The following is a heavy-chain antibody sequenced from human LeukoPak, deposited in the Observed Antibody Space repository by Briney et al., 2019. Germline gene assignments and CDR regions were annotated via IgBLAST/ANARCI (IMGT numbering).Heavy chain of an antibody. J-gene: IGHJ4*02. CDR1: KFTFGAYS. D-gene: IGHD5-24*01. V-gene: IGHV3-21*04. Sequence: GGSLRLSCAASKFTFGAYSMNWVRQAPGKGLEWVSSISHSGTPTYYADSVRGRFTISRDNSKNTLYLQMNSLRSEDTAVYYCASPGWLQSHYYFDYWGQGTLVTVSS. CDR2: ISHSGTPT. CDR3: ASPGWLQSHYYFDY.